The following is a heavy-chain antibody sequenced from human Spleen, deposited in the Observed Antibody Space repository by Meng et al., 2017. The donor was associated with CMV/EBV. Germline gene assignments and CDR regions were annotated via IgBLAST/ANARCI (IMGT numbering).Heavy chain of an antibody. CDR1: GASVSSNSAA. D-gene: IGHD3-3*01. J-gene: IGHJ4*02. CDR3: ARDFWSGYYYFDF. Sequence: GASVSSNSAAWNWIRQSPSRGLEWLGRTYYRSQWYSDYAVSVKSRITINPDTSKNQFSLHLKSVTPEDTAMYYCARDFWSGYYYFDFWGQGTLVTVSS. CDR2: TYYRSQWYS. V-gene: IGHV6-1*01.